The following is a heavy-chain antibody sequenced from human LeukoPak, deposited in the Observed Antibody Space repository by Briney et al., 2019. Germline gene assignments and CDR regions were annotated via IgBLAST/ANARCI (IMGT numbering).Heavy chain of an antibody. J-gene: IGHJ5*01. D-gene: IGHD2-15*01. CDR3: ARHVVVVVPRRFDS. Sequence: PSETLSLTCAVYGGSFSGYYWSWIRQPPGKGLEWIGEINHSGSTNYNPSLKSRVTISVDTSKNQFSLKLTSVTAADGAVYYCARHVVVVVPRRFDSWGQGTLVTVSS. CDR1: GGSFSGYY. CDR2: INHSGST. V-gene: IGHV4-34*01.